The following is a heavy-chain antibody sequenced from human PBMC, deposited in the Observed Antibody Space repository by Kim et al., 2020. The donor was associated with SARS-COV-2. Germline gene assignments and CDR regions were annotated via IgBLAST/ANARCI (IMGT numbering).Heavy chain of an antibody. D-gene: IGHD3-16*01. Sequence: GGSLRLSCAASGFTFSSYGMHWVRQAPGKGLEWVAVIWYDGSNKYYADSVKGRFTISRDNSKNTLYLQMNSLRAEDTAVYYCARDPYDYVWGSWDGYFDYWGQGTLVTVSS. CDR2: IWYDGSNK. J-gene: IGHJ4*02. CDR1: GFTFSSYG. CDR3: ARDPYDYVWGSWDGYFDY. V-gene: IGHV3-33*08.